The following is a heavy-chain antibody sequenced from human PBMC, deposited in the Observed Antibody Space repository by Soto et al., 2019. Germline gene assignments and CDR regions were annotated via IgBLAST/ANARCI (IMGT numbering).Heavy chain of an antibody. Sequence: EVQLLESGGGLVQPGESLRLSCAFSGFIFGNYMMTWVRQAPGKGLEWVSTIRDGGESTYYADSVKGLFTSSRDNSKNKLYLQMDSLGVEDTAVYYCAPHVHCSGGSCHYDAFDIRGQGTMVTVSS. J-gene: IGHJ3*02. V-gene: IGHV3-23*01. D-gene: IGHD2-15*01. CDR1: GFIFGNYM. CDR3: APHVHCSGGSCHYDAFDI. CDR2: IRDGGEST.